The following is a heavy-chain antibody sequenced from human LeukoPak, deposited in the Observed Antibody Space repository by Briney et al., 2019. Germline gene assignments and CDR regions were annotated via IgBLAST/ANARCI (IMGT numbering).Heavy chain of an antibody. D-gene: IGHD6-19*01. CDR3: ARGGWVRLANDY. J-gene: IGHJ4*02. CDR1: GGSISSYY. CDR2: IYYSGST. Sequence: SETLSLTCTVSGGSISSYYWSWIRQPPGKGLEWIGYIYYSGSTNYNPSLKSRDTISVDTSKNQFSLKLSSVTAADTAVYYCARGGWVRLANDYWGQGTLVTVSS. V-gene: IGHV4-59*08.